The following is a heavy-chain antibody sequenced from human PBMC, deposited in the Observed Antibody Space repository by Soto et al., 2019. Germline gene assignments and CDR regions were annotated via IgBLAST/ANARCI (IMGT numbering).Heavy chain of an antibody. V-gene: IGHV1-18*01. CDR1: GYTFTSYG. D-gene: IGHD3-3*01. J-gene: IGHJ6*04. CDR2: ISAYNGNT. CDR3: ARYFRTRLLITFFGGENIPGMDF. Sequence: ASVKVSCKASGYTFTSYGISWVRQAPGQGLEWMGWISAYNGNTNYAQKLQGRVTMTTDTSTSTAYMELRSLRSDDTAVYYCARYFRTRLLITFFGGENIPGMDFGGKGSTVTVSS.